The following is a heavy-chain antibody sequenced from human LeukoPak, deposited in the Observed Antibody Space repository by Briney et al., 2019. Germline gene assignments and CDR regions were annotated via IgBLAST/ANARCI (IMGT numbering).Heavy chain of an antibody. CDR1: GFTFSNYG. V-gene: IGHV3-30*02. CDR3: ARDLLGWELHYFDY. J-gene: IGHJ4*02. D-gene: IGHD1-26*01. Sequence: GGSLRLSCAASGFTFSNYGMYWVRQAPGKGLEWVAFIRFDGSNKYYADSVKGRFTISRDNSKNNLYLQMNSLRAEDTAVYYCARDLLGWELHYFDYWGQGTLVTVSS. CDR2: IRFDGSNK.